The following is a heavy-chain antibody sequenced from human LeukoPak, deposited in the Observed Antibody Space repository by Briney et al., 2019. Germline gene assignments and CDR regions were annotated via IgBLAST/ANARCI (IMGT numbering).Heavy chain of an antibody. V-gene: IGHV4-59*01. D-gene: IGHD5-24*01. CDR1: GGSISSYY. Sequence: SETLSPTCTVSGGSISSYYWSWIRQPPGKGLEWIGYIYYSGSTNYNPSLKSRVTISVDTSKNQFSLKLSSVTAADTAVYYCARGEGNGYNYDAGAFDIWGQGTMVTVSS. J-gene: IGHJ3*02. CDR2: IYYSGST. CDR3: ARGEGNGYNYDAGAFDI.